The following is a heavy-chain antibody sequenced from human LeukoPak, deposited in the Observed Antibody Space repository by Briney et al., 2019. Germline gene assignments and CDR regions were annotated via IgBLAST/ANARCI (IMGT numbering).Heavy chain of an antibody. CDR1: GFTFSSYG. D-gene: IGHD5-18*01. CDR3: AKLQGDTAMVTGYFDY. V-gene: IGHV3-30*02. Sequence: GGSLRLSCAASGFTFSSYGMHWVRQAPGKGLEWVAVIWYDGSNKYYADSVKGRFTISRDNSKNTLYLQMNSLRAEDTAVYYCAKLQGDTAMVTGYFDYWGQGTLVTVSS. CDR2: IWYDGSNK. J-gene: IGHJ4*02.